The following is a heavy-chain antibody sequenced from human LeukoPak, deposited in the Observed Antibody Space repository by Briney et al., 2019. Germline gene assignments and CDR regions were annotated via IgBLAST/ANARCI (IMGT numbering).Heavy chain of an antibody. CDR3: ARARRDGYNSLDY. V-gene: IGHV3-21*01. Sequence: GGSLRLSCAASGFTFSSYSMNWVRQAPGKVLEWVSSISSSSSYIYYADSVKGRFTISRDNAKNSLYLQMNSLRAEDTAVYYCARARRDGYNSLDYWGQGTLVTVSS. CDR1: GFTFSSYS. D-gene: IGHD5-24*01. J-gene: IGHJ4*02. CDR2: ISSSSSYI.